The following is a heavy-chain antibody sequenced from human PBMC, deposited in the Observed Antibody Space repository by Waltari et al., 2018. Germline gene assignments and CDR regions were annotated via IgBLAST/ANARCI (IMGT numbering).Heavy chain of an antibody. Sequence: EVQLVESGGGLVQPGGSLRLSCAASGFTFRSYSMNWVRQAPGKGLEWVSYISSSSSTIYYADSVKGRFTISRDNSKNTLYLQMNSLRAEDTAVYYCAKDYSSGWYYFDYWGQGTLVTVSS. CDR3: AKDYSSGWYYFDY. CDR2: ISSSSSTI. D-gene: IGHD6-19*01. V-gene: IGHV3-48*01. J-gene: IGHJ4*02. CDR1: GFTFRSYS.